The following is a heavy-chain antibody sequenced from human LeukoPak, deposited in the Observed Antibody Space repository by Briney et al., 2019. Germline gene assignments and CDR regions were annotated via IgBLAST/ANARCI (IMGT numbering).Heavy chain of an antibody. V-gene: IGHV4-30-2*01. J-gene: IGHJ4*02. Sequence: PSETLSLTCAVSGGSISSGGYSWSWIRQPPGKGLEWIGYVYHSGSTYYNPSLKSRVTISVDTSKNQFSLKLSSVTAADTAVYYCARGRGRKSGSYAGGDAYYFDYWGQGTLVTVSS. CDR3: ARGRGRKSGSYAGGDAYYFDY. CDR1: GGSISSGGYS. CDR2: VYHSGST. D-gene: IGHD1-26*01.